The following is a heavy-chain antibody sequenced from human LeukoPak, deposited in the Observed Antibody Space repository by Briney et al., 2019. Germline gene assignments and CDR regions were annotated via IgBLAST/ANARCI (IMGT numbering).Heavy chain of an antibody. D-gene: IGHD5-24*01. V-gene: IGHV1-2*02. CDR1: GYTFTGYY. CDR3: ARVPEMATIAYFDY. CDR2: INPNSGGT. J-gene: IGHJ4*02. Sequence: ASVKVSCKASGYTFTGYYMHWVRQAPGQGLEWMGWINPNSGGTNYAQKFQGRVTMTRDTSISTAYMELSRRRSDDTAVYYCARVPEMATIAYFDYWGQGTLVTVSS.